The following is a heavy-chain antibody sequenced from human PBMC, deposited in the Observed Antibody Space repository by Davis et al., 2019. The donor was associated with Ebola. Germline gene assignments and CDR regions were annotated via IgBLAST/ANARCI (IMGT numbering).Heavy chain of an antibody. CDR1: GFTFSSYG. Sequence: PGGSLRLSCAASGFTFSSYGMHWVRQAPGKGLEWVAVISYDGSNKYYADSVKGRFTISRDNSKNTLYLQMNSLRAEDTAVYYCAKGGYRAFDIWGQGTMVTVSS. CDR2: ISYDGSNK. CDR3: AKGGYRAFDI. J-gene: IGHJ3*02. D-gene: IGHD1-1*01. V-gene: IGHV3-30*12.